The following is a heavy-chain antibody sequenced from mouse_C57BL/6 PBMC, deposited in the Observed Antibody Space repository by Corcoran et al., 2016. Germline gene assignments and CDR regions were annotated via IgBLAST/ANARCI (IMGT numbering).Heavy chain of an antibody. CDR2: ISYDGSN. D-gene: IGHD1-1*01. J-gene: IGHJ4*01. Sequence: DVQLQESGPGLVKPSQSLSLTCSVTGYSITSGYSWNWIRQFPGNKLEWMGYISYDGSNNYNPSLKNRISITRDTSKNQFFLKLNSVTTEDTATYYCARRNYYGSLYAMDYWGQGTSVTVSS. CDR1: GYSITSGYS. V-gene: IGHV3-6*01. CDR3: ARRNYYGSLYAMDY.